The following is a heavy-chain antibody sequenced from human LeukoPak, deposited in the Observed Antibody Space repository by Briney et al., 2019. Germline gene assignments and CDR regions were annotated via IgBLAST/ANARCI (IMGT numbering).Heavy chain of an antibody. D-gene: IGHD6-19*01. CDR1: GFTVSSNY. V-gene: IGHV3-53*01. CDR3: ARIEVAVADSNWFDP. J-gene: IGHJ5*02. CDR2: IYSGGST. Sequence: GGSLRLSCAASGFTVSSNYMSWVRQAPGKGLEWVSVIYSGGSTYYADSVKGRFTISRDNSKNTLYLQMNSLRAEDTAVYYCARIEVAVADSNWFDPWGQGTLVTVSS.